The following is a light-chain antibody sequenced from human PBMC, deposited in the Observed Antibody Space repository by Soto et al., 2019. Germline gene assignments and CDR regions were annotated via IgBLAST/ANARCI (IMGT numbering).Light chain of an antibody. V-gene: IGKV3-20*01. CDR3: QQYGSSSIT. CDR1: QSVSSN. Sequence: EIGLTQTTGTLSLSPGERATLSCRASQSVSSNLAWYQQKPGQAPRLLIYGASSRATGIPDRFSGSGSGTDFTLTISRLEPEDFAVYYCQQYGSSSITFGQGTRLEIK. J-gene: IGKJ5*01. CDR2: GAS.